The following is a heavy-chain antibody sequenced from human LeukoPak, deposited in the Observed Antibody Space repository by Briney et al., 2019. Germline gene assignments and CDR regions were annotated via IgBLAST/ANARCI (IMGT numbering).Heavy chain of an antibody. CDR2: INHSENT. Sequence: SETLSLTCAVYSESFIGYFWSWIRQPPGKGLEWIGEINHSENTNYNPSLKSRVTISVDKSKNQFSPKLSSVTAADTAVYYCASALPFQLVHWGQGTLVTVSS. CDR3: ASALPFQLVH. J-gene: IGHJ4*02. D-gene: IGHD6-13*01. CDR1: SESFIGYF. V-gene: IGHV4-34*01.